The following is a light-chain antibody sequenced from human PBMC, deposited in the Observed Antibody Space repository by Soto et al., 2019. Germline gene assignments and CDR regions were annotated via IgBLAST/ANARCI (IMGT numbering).Light chain of an antibody. J-gene: IGKJ2*01. Sequence: ELVLTQSPATLSLSPGERATLSCRASQSVSSYLAWYPQKPAQVPRLLIYDASNRSTGIPARFSGSGSGTDFTLTISSLEPEDFAVDYCQQRSNWPPNTFGQGTKLEIK. CDR3: QQRSNWPPNT. CDR2: DAS. CDR1: QSVSSY. V-gene: IGKV3-11*01.